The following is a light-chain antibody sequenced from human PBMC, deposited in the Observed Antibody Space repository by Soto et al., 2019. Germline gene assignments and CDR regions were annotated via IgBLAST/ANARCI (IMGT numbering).Light chain of an antibody. CDR3: TSYTSISTLV. CDR2: DVT. J-gene: IGLJ1*01. Sequence: QSVLTQPASVSGSPGQSITISCTGTSSDVGGYNYVSWYQHHPGKAPKLMIYDVTNRPSGVSNRFSGSKSGNTASLTISGLQTEDEADYYCTSYTSISTLVFGTGTKSPS. CDR1: SSDVGGYNY. V-gene: IGLV2-14*03.